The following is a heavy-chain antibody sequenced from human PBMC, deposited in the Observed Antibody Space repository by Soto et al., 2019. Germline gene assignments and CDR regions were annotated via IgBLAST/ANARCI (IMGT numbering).Heavy chain of an antibody. Sequence: QVQLQESGPGLVKPSGTLSLTCAVSGGSISSSNWWSWVRQPPGKGLEWIGEIYHSGSTNYNPSLKSRVTISVDKSKNQFSLKLSAVTAADTAVYYCASLLAGAVAAQGYYFDYWGQGTLVTVSS. J-gene: IGHJ4*02. D-gene: IGHD6-19*01. V-gene: IGHV4-4*02. CDR3: ASLLAGAVAAQGYYFDY. CDR1: GGSISSSNW. CDR2: IYHSGST.